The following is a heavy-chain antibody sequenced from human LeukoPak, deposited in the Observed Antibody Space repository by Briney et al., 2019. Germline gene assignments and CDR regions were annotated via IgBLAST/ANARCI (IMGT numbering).Heavy chain of an antibody. J-gene: IGHJ4*02. D-gene: IGHD4-17*01. CDR3: ARDKKGYGDYGY. V-gene: IGHV4-31*03. CDR1: GGSISSGGHY. Sequence: SETLSLTCTVSGGSISSGGHYWSWIRQHPGKGLEWIGNIYYSGSTYYNPSLKGRVAISLDTSKNQFSLRLSSVTAADTAVYYCARDKKGYGDYGYWGQGTLVTVSS. CDR2: IYYSGST.